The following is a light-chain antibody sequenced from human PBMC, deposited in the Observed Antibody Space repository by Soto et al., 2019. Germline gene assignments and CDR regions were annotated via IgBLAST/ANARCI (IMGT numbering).Light chain of an antibody. Sequence: EIVMTQSPATLSVSPGERATLSCRASQSISSNLAWSQQKPCQAPRLLIYGASTRATGIPARFSGSGSETDFTLTISSLEPEDSAIYYCQQRNIWPPVTFGQGTRLEIK. V-gene: IGKV3-15*01. CDR1: QSISSN. CDR3: QQRNIWPPVT. J-gene: IGKJ5*01. CDR2: GAS.